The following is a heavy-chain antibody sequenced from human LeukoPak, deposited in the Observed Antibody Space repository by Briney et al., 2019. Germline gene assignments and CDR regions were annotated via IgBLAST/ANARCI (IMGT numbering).Heavy chain of an antibody. CDR3: ARDVDTRGHYARFDP. J-gene: IGHJ5*02. V-gene: IGHV3-30*03. D-gene: IGHD5-18*01. CDR2: ISYDGSKK. CDR1: GFTFSNYW. Sequence: GGSLRLSCEASGFTFSNYWMTWVRQAPGKGLEWVAVISYDGSKKYYADSVKGRFTISRDSSKNTVDLQMSSLRAEDTALYYCARDVDTRGHYARFDPWGQGTLVTVSS.